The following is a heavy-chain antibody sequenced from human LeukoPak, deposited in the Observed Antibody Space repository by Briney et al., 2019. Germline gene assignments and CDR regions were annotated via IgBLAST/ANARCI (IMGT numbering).Heavy chain of an antibody. J-gene: IGHJ4*02. CDR3: ARDSRGTYYYGSGSHFDY. Sequence: ASVKVSCKASGYTFTGYYIHWVRQAPGQGLEWMGWINPNSGGTNYAQKFQGRVTMTRDTSKNQFSLKLSSVTAADTAIYYCARDSRGTYYYGSGSHFDYWGQGTLVTVSS. CDR2: INPNSGGT. CDR1: GYTFTGYY. V-gene: IGHV1-2*02. D-gene: IGHD3-10*01.